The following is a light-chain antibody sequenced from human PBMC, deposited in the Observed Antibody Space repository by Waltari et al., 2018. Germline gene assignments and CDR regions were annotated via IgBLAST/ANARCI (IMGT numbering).Light chain of an antibody. CDR1: QSVWTY. CDR3: QQRRNWPLT. J-gene: IGKJ4*01. Sequence: SCGASQSVWTYLAWYQQRPGQSPRLLIYDASYRATGIPARFSGSGSETDFTLTISSLQPEDFAVYYCQQRRNWPLTFGGGTRVQI. V-gene: IGKV3-11*01. CDR2: DAS.